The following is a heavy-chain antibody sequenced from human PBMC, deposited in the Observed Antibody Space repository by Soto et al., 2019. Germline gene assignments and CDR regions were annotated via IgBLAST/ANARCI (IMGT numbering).Heavy chain of an antibody. D-gene: IGHD3-16*01. J-gene: IGHJ3*02. V-gene: IGHV3-30*03. CDR1: GFTFSSYG. Sequence: GGSLRLSCAASGFTFSSYGMHWVRQAPGKGLEWVAVISYDGSNKYYADSVKGRFTISRDNSKNTLYLQMNSLRAEDTAVYYCATPLTLGFAFDIWGQGTMVT. CDR3: ATPLTLGFAFDI. CDR2: ISYDGSNK.